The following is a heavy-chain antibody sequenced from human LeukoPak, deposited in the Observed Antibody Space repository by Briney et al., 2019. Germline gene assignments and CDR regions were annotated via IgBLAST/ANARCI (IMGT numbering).Heavy chain of an antibody. CDR1: GGTFSSYA. CDR2: IIPILGIA. V-gene: IGHV1-69*04. Sequence: SVKVSCKASGGTFSSYAISWVRQAPGQGLEWMGRIIPILGIANYAQKFQSRVTITADKSTSTAYMELSSLRSEDTAVYYCAREDRTLYDYVWGSYRPPPDYWGQGTLVTVSS. D-gene: IGHD3-16*02. J-gene: IGHJ4*02. CDR3: AREDRTLYDYVWGSYRPPPDY.